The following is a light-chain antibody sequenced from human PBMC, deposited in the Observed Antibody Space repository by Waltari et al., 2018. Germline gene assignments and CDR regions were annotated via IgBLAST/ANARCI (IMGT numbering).Light chain of an antibody. J-gene: IGKJ4*01. CDR2: AAS. CDR1: QDISKS. Sequence: DIQMTQSPSSLSASVGDRLTISCRASQDISKSLNWFQQRPGKAPKLLITAASTLQSGVPSRFSGSGSGTDFTLTITNLQPEDFAIYYCQQRANWPLLTFGGGTKVEIK. CDR3: QQRANWPLLT. V-gene: IGKV1-39*01.